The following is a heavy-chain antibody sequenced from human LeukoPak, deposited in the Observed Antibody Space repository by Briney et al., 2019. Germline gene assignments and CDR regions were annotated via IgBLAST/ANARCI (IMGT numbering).Heavy chain of an antibody. D-gene: IGHD1-1*01. CDR2: IYYSGST. Sequence: SETLSLTCTVSGGSISSYYWSWIRQPPGKGLEWVGYIYYSGSTNYNPSLKSRVTISVDTSKNQFSLKLSSVTAADTAVYYCARETATGIFDYWGQGTLVTVSS. J-gene: IGHJ4*02. CDR1: GGSISSYY. V-gene: IGHV4-59*01. CDR3: ARETATGIFDY.